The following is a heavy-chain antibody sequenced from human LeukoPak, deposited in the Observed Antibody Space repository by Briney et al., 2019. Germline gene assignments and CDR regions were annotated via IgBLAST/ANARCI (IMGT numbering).Heavy chain of an antibody. J-gene: IGHJ3*01. Sequence: GSLRLSCAASGFTFSSYEMNWVRQAPGKGLEWVSYISSSGSTIYYADSVKGRFTISRDNAKNSLYLQMNSLRVEDTAVYYCASGRNLRYSNWGQGTMVTVSS. V-gene: IGHV3-48*03. CDR3: ASGRNLRYSN. D-gene: IGHD3-9*01. CDR2: ISSSGSTI. CDR1: GFTFSSYE.